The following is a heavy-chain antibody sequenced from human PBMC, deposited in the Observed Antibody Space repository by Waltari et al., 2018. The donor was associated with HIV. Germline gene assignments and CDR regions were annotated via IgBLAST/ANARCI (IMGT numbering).Heavy chain of an antibody. CDR2: INRDGNSK. Sequence: EVQLVESGGGLVQPGGSLRLSCAASGFTFSSYWMHWVRQAPGEGLVWVGGINRDGNSKSYADSVKGLITISRDNAENALYLQMNSLRVEDTAVYCCVREDSSGWYWAVDYWGQGTLVTVSS. CDR1: GFTFSSYW. D-gene: IGHD6-19*01. J-gene: IGHJ4*02. CDR3: VREDSSGWYWAVDY. V-gene: IGHV3-74*01.